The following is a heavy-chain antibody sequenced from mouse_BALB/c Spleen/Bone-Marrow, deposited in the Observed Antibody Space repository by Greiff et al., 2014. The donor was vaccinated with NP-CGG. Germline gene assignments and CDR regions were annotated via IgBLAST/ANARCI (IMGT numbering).Heavy chain of an antibody. J-gene: IGHJ1*01. Sequence: EVKLMESGGGSVRPGGSLRLSCATSGFTFTDYYMSWVRQPPGKALEWLGFIRNKANGYTTEYSAFVKGRFTISRDNSQRILYLQMNTLRAEDSATYYCARDENVGIYWYFDVWGAGTTVNVSS. CDR1: GFTFTDYY. CDR2: IRNKANGYTT. V-gene: IGHV7-3*02. CDR3: ARDENVGIYWYFDV.